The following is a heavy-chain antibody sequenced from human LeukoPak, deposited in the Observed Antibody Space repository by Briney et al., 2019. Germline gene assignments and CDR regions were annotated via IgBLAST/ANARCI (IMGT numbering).Heavy chain of an antibody. J-gene: IGHJ4*02. CDR2: ISSSSSYI. CDR3: ARDDGYCSGGSCYGPPDY. CDR1: GFTFSSYS. Sequence: GGSPRLSCAASGFTFSSYSMNWVRQAPGKGLEWVSSISSSSSYIYYADSVKGRFTISRDNAKNSLYLQMNSLRAEDTAVYYCARDDGYCSGGSCYGPPDYWGQGTLVTVSS. D-gene: IGHD2-15*01. V-gene: IGHV3-21*01.